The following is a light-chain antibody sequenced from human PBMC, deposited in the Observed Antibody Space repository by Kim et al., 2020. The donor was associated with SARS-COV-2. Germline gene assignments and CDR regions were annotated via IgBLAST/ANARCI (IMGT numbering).Light chain of an antibody. J-gene: IGLJ2*01. Sequence: GRRDDIACSRSTSHIGNTYLSWYPHLPGTPPKLLIYDNTRRPSGTPDRFSGSKSGTSATLGITGLQTGDEADYYCGTWDSSLSAVVFGGGTQLTVL. CDR3: GTWDSSLSAVV. V-gene: IGLV1-51*01. CDR1: TSHIGNTY. CDR2: DNT.